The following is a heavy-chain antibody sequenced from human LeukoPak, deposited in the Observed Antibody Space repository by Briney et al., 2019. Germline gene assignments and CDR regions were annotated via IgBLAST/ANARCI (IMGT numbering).Heavy chain of an antibody. D-gene: IGHD3-10*01. CDR2: ISGSGGGT. CDR3: AKQSGGSGNYYYY. J-gene: IGHJ4*02. CDR1: GFTFSSYA. Sequence: PGGSLRLSCAASGFTFSSYAMSWVRQAPGKGLQGVSAISGSGGGTFYADSVKGRFTISRDNSKNTLYLQMNSLRAEDTAVYYCAKQSGGSGNYYYYWGQGTLVTVSS. V-gene: IGHV3-23*01.